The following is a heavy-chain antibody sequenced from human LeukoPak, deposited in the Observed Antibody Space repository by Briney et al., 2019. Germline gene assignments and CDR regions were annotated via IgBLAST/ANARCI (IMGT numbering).Heavy chain of an antibody. CDR3: ASKRFGRFGP. Sequence: PSETLSLTCAVYGGSFSGYYWSWIRQPPGKGLEWIGEINHSGSTNYNPSLKSRVTISVDTSKNQFSLKLSSVTAADTAVYYCASKRFGRFGPWGQGTLVTVSS. CDR2: INHSGST. V-gene: IGHV4-34*01. J-gene: IGHJ5*02. CDR1: GGSFSGYY. D-gene: IGHD3-10*01.